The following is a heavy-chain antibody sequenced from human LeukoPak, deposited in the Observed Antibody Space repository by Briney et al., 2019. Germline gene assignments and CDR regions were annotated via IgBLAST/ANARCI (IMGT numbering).Heavy chain of an antibody. V-gene: IGHV3-53*01. CDR2: IYSGGGT. D-gene: IGHD6-19*01. Sequence: PGGSLRLSCAASGFTVSSNYMSWVRQAPGKGLEWVSVIYSGGGTFYADSVKGRFTISRDNSKNTLYLQMNSLRAEDTAVYYCARAGGLRIAVAPIDCWGQGTLVTVSS. CDR3: ARAGGLRIAVAPIDC. J-gene: IGHJ4*02. CDR1: GFTVSSNY.